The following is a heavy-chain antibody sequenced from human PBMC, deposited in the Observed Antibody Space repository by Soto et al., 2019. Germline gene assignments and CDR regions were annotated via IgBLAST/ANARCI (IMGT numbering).Heavy chain of an antibody. D-gene: IGHD2-15*01. J-gene: IGHJ4*02. V-gene: IGHV3-23*01. CDR2: IIDSGGST. Sequence: GGSLRLSCAASGFTFSSCAMGWVRQAPGKGLEWVPDIIDSGGSTYYADSVKCRFTITRDNSKSMLYLQMNSLRAEDTAVYYCAREMAALNYFDYWGQGTLVTVSS. CDR1: GFTFSSCA. CDR3: AREMAALNYFDY.